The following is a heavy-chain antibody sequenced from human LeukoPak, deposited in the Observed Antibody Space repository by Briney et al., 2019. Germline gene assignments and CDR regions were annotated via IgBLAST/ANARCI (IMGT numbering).Heavy chain of an antibody. CDR2: IYYSGST. V-gene: IGHV4-59*01. Sequence: PSETLSLTCTVSGGSISSYYWSWIRQPPGKGLEWIGSIYYSGSTNYNPSLKSRVTISVDTSKNQFSLKLSSVTAADTAVYYCARAPYCYDSSGYYFDYWGQGTLVTVSS. CDR3: ARAPYCYDSSGYYFDY. J-gene: IGHJ4*02. CDR1: GGSISSYY. D-gene: IGHD3-22*01.